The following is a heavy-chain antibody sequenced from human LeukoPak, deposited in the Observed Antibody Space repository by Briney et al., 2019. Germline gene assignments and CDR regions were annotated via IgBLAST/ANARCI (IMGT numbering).Heavy chain of an antibody. CDR2: ISSSSSYI. D-gene: IGHD5-18*01. CDR3: AKKGMVSMVTGYYYYMDV. J-gene: IGHJ6*03. Sequence: GGSLRLSCAASGFTFSSYSMNWVRQAPGKGLEWFSSISSSSSYIYYADSVKGRFTISRDNSKNTLYMQMNSLRAEDTAVYYCAKKGMVSMVTGYYYYMDVWGKGTTVTVSS. CDR1: GFTFSSYS. V-gene: IGHV3-21*01.